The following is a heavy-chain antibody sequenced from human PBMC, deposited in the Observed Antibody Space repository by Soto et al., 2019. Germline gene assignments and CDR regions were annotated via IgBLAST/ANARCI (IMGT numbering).Heavy chain of an antibody. Sequence: QVQLVESVGGVVRPGRSLRLSCAATGFSFSTHGMHWVRQAPGKGLEWVAVIVNDGREQDYSDSVKGRFTISRDNSKNTLYLPMNNVRSEYTAGYSCARDDNYADNGLDPWGQGILVTVSS. CDR2: IVNDGREQ. CDR1: GFSFSTHG. CDR3: ARDDNYADNGLDP. D-gene: IGHD4-17*01. J-gene: IGHJ5*02. V-gene: IGHV3-33*01.